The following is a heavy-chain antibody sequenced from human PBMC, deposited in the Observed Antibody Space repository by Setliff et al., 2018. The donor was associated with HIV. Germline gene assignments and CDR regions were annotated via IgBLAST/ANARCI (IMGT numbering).Heavy chain of an antibody. CDR3: ARAEMATIAAFDI. J-gene: IGHJ3*02. D-gene: IGHD5-12*01. CDR1: GDSISSNNYY. V-gene: IGHV4-61*03. CDR2: IYYSGST. Sequence: PSETLSLTCTVSGDSISSNNYYWAWIRQSPGKGLEWIGCIYYSGSTKYNPSLTSRVTISVDTSKNHFSLKLTSVTAADTAVYYCARAEMATIAAFDIWGQGTMVTVSS.